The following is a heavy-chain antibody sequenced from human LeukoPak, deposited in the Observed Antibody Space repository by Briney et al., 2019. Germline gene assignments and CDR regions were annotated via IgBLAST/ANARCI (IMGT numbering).Heavy chain of an antibody. D-gene: IGHD3-3*01. Sequence: GGSLRLSCAASGFTFSSYWMSWVSQAPGKGLEWVANIKQDGSEKYYVDSVKGRFTISSDNAKNSLYLQMNSLRAEDTAVYYCARAVDYDFWSGYYQATAGSYYFDYWGQGTLVTVSS. V-gene: IGHV3-7*01. CDR2: IKQDGSEK. CDR1: GFTFSSYW. CDR3: ARAVDYDFWSGYYQATAGSYYFDY. J-gene: IGHJ4*02.